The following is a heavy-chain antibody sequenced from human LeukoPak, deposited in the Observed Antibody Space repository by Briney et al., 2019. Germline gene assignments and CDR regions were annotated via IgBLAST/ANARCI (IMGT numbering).Heavy chain of an antibody. CDR1: GFTFSSYS. J-gene: IGHJ4*02. D-gene: IGHD4-17*01. CDR2: ISSSSSYI. Sequence: GGSLRLSCAASGFTFSSYSMNWVRQAPGKGLEWVSSISSSSSYIYYADSVKGRFTISRDNAKNSLYLQMNSLRAEDTAVYYCARYVRDYGDYDPFFDYWGQGTLVTVPS. V-gene: IGHV3-21*01. CDR3: ARYVRDYGDYDPFFDY.